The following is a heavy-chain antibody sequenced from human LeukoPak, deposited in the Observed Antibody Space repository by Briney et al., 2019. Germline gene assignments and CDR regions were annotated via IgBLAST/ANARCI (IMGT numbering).Heavy chain of an antibody. Sequence: SETLSLTCTVSGGPISSSSYYWGWIRQPPGKGLEWIGSIYYSGSTYYNPSLKSRVTISVDTSKNQFSLKLSSVTAADTAVYYCARREVLLWFGEPTHARAFDIWGQGTMVTVSS. CDR1: GGPISSSSYY. J-gene: IGHJ3*02. CDR3: ARREVLLWFGEPTHARAFDI. CDR2: IYYSGST. D-gene: IGHD3-10*01. V-gene: IGHV4-39*07.